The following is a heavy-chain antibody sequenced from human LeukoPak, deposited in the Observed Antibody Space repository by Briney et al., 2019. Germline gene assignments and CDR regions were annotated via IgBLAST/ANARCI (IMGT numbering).Heavy chain of an antibody. CDR3: ARDRKGGNFDY. CDR1: GFTLRKDW. D-gene: IGHD3-16*01. Sequence: GGSLRLSCAASGFTLRKDWMSWVRQAPGQGLEWVANIKEDGSENSYADSVRGRFTIFRDNAENSVYLQMNSLRVEDTAVYYCARDRKGGNFDYWGQGTLVTVSS. V-gene: IGHV3-7*01. J-gene: IGHJ4*02. CDR2: IKEDGSEN.